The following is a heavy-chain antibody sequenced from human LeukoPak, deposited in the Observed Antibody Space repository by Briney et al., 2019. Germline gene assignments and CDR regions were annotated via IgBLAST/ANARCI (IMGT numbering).Heavy chain of an antibody. CDR1: GGSISSYY. Sequence: SETRSLTCTVSGGSISSYYWSWIRQPPGKGLEWIGYIYYSGSTNYNPSLKSRVTISVDTSKNQFSLKLSSVTAADTAVYYCARDVYGDYDWFDPWGQGTLVTVSS. J-gene: IGHJ5*02. CDR2: IYYSGST. CDR3: ARDVYGDYDWFDP. D-gene: IGHD4-17*01. V-gene: IGHV4-59*01.